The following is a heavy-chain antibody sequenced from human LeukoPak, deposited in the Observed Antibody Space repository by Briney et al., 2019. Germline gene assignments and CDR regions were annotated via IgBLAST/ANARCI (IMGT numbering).Heavy chain of an antibody. CDR3: ARGGGSSSTGGAFDI. CDR2: IYYSGST. CDR1: GGSISSSSYY. J-gene: IGHJ3*02. D-gene: IGHD2-15*01. V-gene: IGHV4-61*01. Sequence: SETLSLTCTVSGGSISSSSYYWSWIRQPPGKGLEWIGYIYYSGSTNYNPSLKSRVTISVDTSKNQFSLKLSSVTAADTAVYYCARGGGSSSTGGAFDIWGQGTMVTVSS.